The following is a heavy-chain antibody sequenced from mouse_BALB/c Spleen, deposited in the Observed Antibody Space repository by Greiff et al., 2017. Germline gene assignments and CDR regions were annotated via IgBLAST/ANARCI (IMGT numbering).Heavy chain of an antibody. Sequence: EVKLVESGGGLVQPGGSRKLSCAASGFTFSSFGMHWVRQAPEKGLEWVAYISSGSRTIYYADTVKGRFTISRDNPKNTLFLQMTSLRSEDTAMYYCARGGDDWGQGTSGTVAS. CDR2: ISSGSRTI. CDR3: ARGGDD. V-gene: IGHV5-17*02. CDR1: GFTFSSFG. J-gene: IGHJ4*01.